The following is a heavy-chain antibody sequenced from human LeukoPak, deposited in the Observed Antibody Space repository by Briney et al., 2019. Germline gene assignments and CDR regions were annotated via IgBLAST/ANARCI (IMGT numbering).Heavy chain of an antibody. J-gene: IGHJ4*02. CDR2: IYSGGST. D-gene: IGHD1-1*01. Sequence: GGSLRLSCAASGFTFSSYGMGWVRQAPGKGLEWVSVIYSGGSTYYADSVKGRFTISRDNSKSTLYIQMNSLRAEDTAVYYCARAPGYGAAYYFDYWGQGTLVTVSS. CDR1: GFTFSSYG. V-gene: IGHV3-66*02. CDR3: ARAPGYGAAYYFDY.